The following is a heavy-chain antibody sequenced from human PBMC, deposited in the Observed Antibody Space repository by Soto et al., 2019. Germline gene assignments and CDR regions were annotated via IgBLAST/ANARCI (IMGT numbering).Heavy chain of an antibody. J-gene: IGHJ4*02. V-gene: IGHV3-11*06. CDR2: ISSSSSYT. CDR3: ARVITRTIFGVVTDLQIFDY. Sequence: KPGGSLRLSCAASGFTFSDYYMSWIRQAPGKGLEWVSYISSSSSYTNYADSVKGRFTISRDNAKNSLYLQMNSLRAEDTAVYYCARVITRTIFGVVTDLQIFDYWGQGTLVTVSS. CDR1: GFTFSDYY. D-gene: IGHD3-3*01.